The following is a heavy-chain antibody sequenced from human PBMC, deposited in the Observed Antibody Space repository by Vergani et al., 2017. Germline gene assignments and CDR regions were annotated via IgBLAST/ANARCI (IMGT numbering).Heavy chain of an antibody. J-gene: IGHJ4*02. V-gene: IGHV5-51*01. CDR2: IYPADSDT. CDR1: EYSFGNYW. Sequence: EVELVQSGPEMRKPGESLKISFKGSEYSFGNYWIGWVRKMPGKGLEWMGIIYPADSDTRYSPSFQGQVTISADKSISTAFLQWDSLKASDTALYYCARHTTYTDSWGQGTLVTVSS. D-gene: IGHD1-1*01. CDR3: ARHTTYTDS.